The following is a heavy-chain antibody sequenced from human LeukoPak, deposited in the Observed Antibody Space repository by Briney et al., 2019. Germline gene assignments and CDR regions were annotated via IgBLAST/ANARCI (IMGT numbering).Heavy chain of an antibody. D-gene: IGHD2-2*01. J-gene: IGHJ5*02. CDR2: IYYGGST. CDR1: GRPISCGGYY. V-gene: IGHV4-31*03. Sequence: NPSETLSLTCTVSGRPISCGGYYWSWIPQHRGKGLEWFGYIYYGGSTYTNPSLKIRGTITVDTYKNQFSLKLSSVTAADAAVYYCARAQVVPAAMESWYDPWGQGTLVTVSS. CDR3: ARAQVVPAAMESWYDP.